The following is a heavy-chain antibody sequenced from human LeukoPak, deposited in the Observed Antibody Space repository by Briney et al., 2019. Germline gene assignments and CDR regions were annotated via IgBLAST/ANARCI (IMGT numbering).Heavy chain of an antibody. D-gene: IGHD5-12*01. Sequence: SETLSLTCAVSGGSISSGGYSWSWIRQPPGKGLEWIGSIYYSGSTYCNPSLKSRVTISVDTSKNQFSLKLSSVTAADTAVYYCASGYSGYDTFDYWGQGTLVTVSS. V-gene: IGHV4-39*01. J-gene: IGHJ4*02. CDR3: ASGYSGYDTFDY. CDR1: GGSISSGGYS. CDR2: IYYSGST.